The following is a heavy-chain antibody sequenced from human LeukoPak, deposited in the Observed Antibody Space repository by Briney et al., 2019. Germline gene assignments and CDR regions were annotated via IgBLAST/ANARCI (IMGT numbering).Heavy chain of an antibody. Sequence: SETLSLTCTVSGVSISSSNSYWGWIRQPPGKGLEWIGSIYYSGNTYYNASLKSQVSISIDTSKNQFSLQLNSVTPEDTAVYYCARAPVLRFLYLYYYYMDVWGKGTTVTVSS. D-gene: IGHD3-3*01. CDR3: ARAPVLRFLYLYYYYMDV. CDR1: GVSISSSNSY. J-gene: IGHJ6*03. CDR2: IYYSGNT. V-gene: IGHV4-39*01.